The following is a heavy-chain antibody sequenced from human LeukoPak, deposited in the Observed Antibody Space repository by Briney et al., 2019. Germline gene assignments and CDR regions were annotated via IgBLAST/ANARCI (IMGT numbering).Heavy chain of an antibody. V-gene: IGHV1-2*02. CDR2: INPNSGGT. CDR1: GYTFTGYY. J-gene: IGHJ5*02. Sequence: GASVKVSCKASGYTFTGYYMHWVRQAPGQGVEWMGWINPNSGGTNYAQKFQGRVTMTRDTSISTAYMELSRLRSDDTAVYYCARVRGVRNWFDPWGQGTLVTVSS. CDR3: ARVRGVRNWFDP.